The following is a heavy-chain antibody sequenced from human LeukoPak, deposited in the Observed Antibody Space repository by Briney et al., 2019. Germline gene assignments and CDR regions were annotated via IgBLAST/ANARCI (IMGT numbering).Heavy chain of an antibody. J-gene: IGHJ4*02. Sequence: GGSLRLPCAASGFTFSSYEMNWVRQAPGKGLEWVSYISSSGSTIYYADSVKGRFTISRDNAKNSLYLQMNSLRAEDTAVYYCARDYDSSGYYGPYFDYWGQGTLVTVSS. CDR1: GFTFSSYE. CDR2: ISSSGSTI. D-gene: IGHD3-22*01. CDR3: ARDYDSSGYYGPYFDY. V-gene: IGHV3-48*03.